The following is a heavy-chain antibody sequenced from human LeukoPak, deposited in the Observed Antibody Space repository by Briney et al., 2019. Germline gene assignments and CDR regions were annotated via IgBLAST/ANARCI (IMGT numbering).Heavy chain of an antibody. Sequence: GASVKVSCKASGFTFTSSAMQWVRQARGQRLEWIGWIVVGSGNTNYAQKFQERVTITRDMSTSTAYMELSSLRSEDTAVYYCAASSRYYYDSSVPDYWGQGTLVTVSS. CDR2: IVVGSGNT. V-gene: IGHV1-58*02. J-gene: IGHJ4*02. D-gene: IGHD3-22*01. CDR3: AASSRYYYDSSVPDY. CDR1: GFTFTSSA.